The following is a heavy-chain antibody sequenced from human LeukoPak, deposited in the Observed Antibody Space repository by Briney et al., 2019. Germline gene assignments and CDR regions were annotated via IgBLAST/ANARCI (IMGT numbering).Heavy chain of an antibody. J-gene: IGHJ6*02. CDR1: GGSISSGGYS. CDR3: ARVRNCSGGSCYSYYYYYGMDV. CDR2: IYHSGST. Sequence: SQTLSLTCAVSGGSISSGGYSWSWIRQPPGKGLEWIGYIYHSGSTYYNPSLKSRVTISVDTSKNQFSLKLSSVTAADTAVYYCARVRNCSGGSCYSYYYYYGMDVWGQGTTVTVSS. V-gene: IGHV4-30-2*01. D-gene: IGHD2-15*01.